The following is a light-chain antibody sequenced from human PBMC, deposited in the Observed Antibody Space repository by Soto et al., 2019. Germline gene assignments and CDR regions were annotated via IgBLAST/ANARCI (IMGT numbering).Light chain of an antibody. CDR3: QQYNTSPWT. J-gene: IGKJ1*01. CDR1: QTVSSAY. CDR2: GAS. V-gene: IGKV3-20*01. Sequence: DTVLTQSPGTLSLSPGERATLSCRASQTVSSAYLAWFQQKPGRAPRLLIYGASSRATGIPDRFSGAGSGTEFTLTISRVAPEDYAVYYCQQYNTSPWTFGQGTKVDIK.